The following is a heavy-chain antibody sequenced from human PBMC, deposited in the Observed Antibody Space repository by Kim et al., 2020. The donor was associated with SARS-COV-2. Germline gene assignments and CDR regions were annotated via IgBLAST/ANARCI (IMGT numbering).Heavy chain of an antibody. V-gene: IGHV4-31*03. CDR2: IYYSGST. D-gene: IGHD6-13*01. CDR3: AGVPDSSSFYYFDY. J-gene: IGHJ4*02. Sequence: SETLSLTCTVSGGSISSGGYYWSWIRQHPGKGLEWIGYIYYSGSTYYNPSLKSRVTISVDTSKNQFSLKLSSVTAADTAVYYCAGVPDSSSFYYFDYWGQGTLVTVSS. CDR1: GGSISSGGYY.